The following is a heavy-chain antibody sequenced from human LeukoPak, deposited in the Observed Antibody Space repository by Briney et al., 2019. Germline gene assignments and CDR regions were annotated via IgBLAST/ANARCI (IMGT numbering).Heavy chain of an antibody. D-gene: IGHD4-17*01. V-gene: IGHV4-59*01. CDR2: TFGTETT. CDR1: RSPMSGYY. Sequence: PSETLSLTCSVSRSPMSGYYWSWIRQPPGKGLEWIGYTFGTETTDYSPTLKSRVVISVDTSKNQVSLRLNSVTAADTAFYYCARGSVTPDAGYWGPGILVTVSS. CDR3: ARGSVTPDAGY. J-gene: IGHJ4*02.